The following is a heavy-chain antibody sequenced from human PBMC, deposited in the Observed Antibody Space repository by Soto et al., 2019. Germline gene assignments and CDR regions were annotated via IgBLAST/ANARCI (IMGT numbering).Heavy chain of an antibody. CDR3: ARAEGLLTRFAP. CDR1: GFTFSSYG. D-gene: IGHD2-15*01. V-gene: IGHV3-30*03. CDR2: ISYDGSNK. Sequence: RLSCAASGFTFSSYGMHWVRQAPGKGLEWVAVISYDGSNKYYADSVKGRFTISRDNSKNTLYLQMNSLRAEDTAVYYCARAEGLLTRFAPWGQGTLVTVSS. J-gene: IGHJ5*02.